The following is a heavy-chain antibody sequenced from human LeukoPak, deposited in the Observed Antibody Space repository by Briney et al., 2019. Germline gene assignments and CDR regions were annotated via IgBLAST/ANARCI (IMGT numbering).Heavy chain of an antibody. J-gene: IGHJ6*03. Sequence: GASVKVSCKASGYTFTSYDINWVRQATGQGLEWMGWMNPNSGNTGYAQKFQGRVTMTRNTSISTAYMELSSLRSEDTAVYYCARVGVDTAMVRYYYYYMDVWGKGTTVTVSS. CDR2: MNPNSGNT. D-gene: IGHD5-18*01. CDR1: GYTFTSYD. V-gene: IGHV1-8*01. CDR3: ARVGVDTAMVRYYYYYMDV.